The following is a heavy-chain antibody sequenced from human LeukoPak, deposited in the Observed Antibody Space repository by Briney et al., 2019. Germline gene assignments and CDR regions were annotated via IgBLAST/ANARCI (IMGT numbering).Heavy chain of an antibody. J-gene: IGHJ4*02. CDR1: GYTFTGYY. D-gene: IGHD3-22*01. CDR3: ARDFGAYYYDSSGYPGH. Sequence: ASVKVSCKASGYTFTGYYMHWVRQAPGQGLEWMGWINPNSGGTNYAQKFQGRVTMTRDTSISTAYMELSRLRSDDTAVYYCARDFGAYYYDSSGYPGHWGQGTLVTVSS. CDR2: INPNSGGT. V-gene: IGHV1-2*02.